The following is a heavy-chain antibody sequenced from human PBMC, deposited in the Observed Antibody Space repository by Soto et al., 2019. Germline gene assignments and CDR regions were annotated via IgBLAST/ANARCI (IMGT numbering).Heavy chain of an antibody. V-gene: IGHV4-34*01. Sequence: PSETLSLTCAVYGGSFSGYYWSWIRQPPGKGLEWIGEINHSGSTNYNPSLKSRVTISVDTSKNQFSLKLSSVTAADTAVYYCARQSYSSGWYSPYYYGMDVWGQGTTVTVSS. CDR3: ARQSYSSGWYSPYYYGMDV. J-gene: IGHJ6*02. D-gene: IGHD6-19*01. CDR1: GGSFSGYY. CDR2: INHSGST.